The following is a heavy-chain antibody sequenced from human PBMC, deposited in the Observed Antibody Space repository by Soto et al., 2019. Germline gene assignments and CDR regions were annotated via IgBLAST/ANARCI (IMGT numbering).Heavy chain of an antibody. J-gene: IGHJ4*02. V-gene: IGHV4-31*03. CDR1: GGSISSGGYY. CDR3: ARDRAAAGTFDY. Sequence: QVQLQESGPGLLKPSQTLSLTCTVSGGSISSGGYYWSWIRQHPGKGLEWIGYIDYSGSTYYNPSLKSRVTISVDTSKNPFSLKLSSVTAADTAVYYCARDRAAAGTFDYWGQGTLVTVSS. D-gene: IGHD6-13*01. CDR2: IDYSGST.